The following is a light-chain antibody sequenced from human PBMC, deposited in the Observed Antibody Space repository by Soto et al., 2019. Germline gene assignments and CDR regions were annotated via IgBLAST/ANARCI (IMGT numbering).Light chain of an antibody. V-gene: IGKV1-5*01. Sequence: DIQMTPSPSTLSASVGDRATITCRASQSISIWLAWYQQKPGKAPKLLIYDASSLESGVPSRFSGSGSGTEFTLTISSLQPDDFATYYCQQYSSYSGTFGQGTKVDI. CDR1: QSISIW. CDR3: QQYSSYSGT. J-gene: IGKJ1*01. CDR2: DAS.